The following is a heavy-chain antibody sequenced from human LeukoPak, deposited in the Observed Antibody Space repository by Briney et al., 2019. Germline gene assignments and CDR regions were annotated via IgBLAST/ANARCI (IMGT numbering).Heavy chain of an antibody. CDR3: VSNPYSNYYFDY. Sequence: SETLSLTCAVYGGSFSGNYWSWIRQPPGKGLEWIGEINHSGSTNCSPSLKSRVTISVDTSKNQFSLKLSSVTAADTAVYYCVSNPYSNYYFDYWGQGTLVTVSS. J-gene: IGHJ4*02. CDR1: GGSFSGNY. D-gene: IGHD4-11*01. V-gene: IGHV4-34*01. CDR2: INHSGST.